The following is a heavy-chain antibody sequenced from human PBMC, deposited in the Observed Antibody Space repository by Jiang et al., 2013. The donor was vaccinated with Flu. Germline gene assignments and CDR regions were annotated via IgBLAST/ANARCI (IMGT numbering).Heavy chain of an antibody. Sequence: QLVESGAEVKKSGSSVKVSCKSSGGTFSNNDISWVRQAPGQGLEWMGGIVPIFGRAKYAQKFQGRVTITADKSTSTAYMDLRSLRSEDTAVYYCARGPDSSSFYYFYWGQGTLVTVFS. CDR3: ARGPDSSSFYYFY. V-gene: IGHV1-69*06. D-gene: IGHD3-22*01. CDR2: IVPIFGRA. J-gene: IGHJ4*02. CDR1: GGTFSNND.